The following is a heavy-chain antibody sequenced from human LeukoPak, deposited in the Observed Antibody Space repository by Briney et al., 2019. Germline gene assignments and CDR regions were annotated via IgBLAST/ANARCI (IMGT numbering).Heavy chain of an antibody. CDR1: GFTFDYYW. V-gene: IGHV3-74*01. Sequence: GGSLRLSCAASGFTFDYYWMHWVRQAPGKGLMWVSRINTDGSNTHYADSVKGRFTISRDNAKNTLYLQMNGLRVEDTAVYYCARAAVTLELLSEHYYFDYWGQGVLVTVSS. CDR2: INTDGSNT. CDR3: ARAAVTLELLSEHYYFDY. J-gene: IGHJ4*02. D-gene: IGHD2-21*01.